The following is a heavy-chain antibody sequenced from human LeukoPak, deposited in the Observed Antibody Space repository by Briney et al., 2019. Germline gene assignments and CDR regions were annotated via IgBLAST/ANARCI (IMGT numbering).Heavy chain of an antibody. J-gene: IGHJ4*02. CDR1: GFTFSNAR. CDR3: TTDEAAGTDY. CDR2: IKSKTDGGTI. Sequence: PGGSLRLSCAASGFTFSNARMSWVRQAPGKGLEWVGRIKSKTDGGTIDYAAPVKGRFTISRDDSKNTLFLQMSRLRTEDTAVYYCTTDEAAGTDYWGQGTLVTVSS. V-gene: IGHV3-15*01. D-gene: IGHD6-13*01.